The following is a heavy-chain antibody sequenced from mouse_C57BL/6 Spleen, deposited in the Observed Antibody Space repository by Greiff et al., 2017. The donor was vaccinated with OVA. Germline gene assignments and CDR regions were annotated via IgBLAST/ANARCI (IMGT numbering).Heavy chain of an antibody. CDR3: ARWGDGYSSYWYFDV. V-gene: IGHV1-80*01. CDR2: IYPGDGDT. CDR1: GYAFSSYW. Sequence: VQLQESGAELVKPGASVKISCKASGYAFSSYWMNWVKQRPGKGLEWIGQIYPGDGDTNYNGKFKGKATLTADKSSSTAYMQLSSLTSEDSAVYFCARWGDGYSSYWYFDVWGTGTTVTVSS. J-gene: IGHJ1*03. D-gene: IGHD2-3*01.